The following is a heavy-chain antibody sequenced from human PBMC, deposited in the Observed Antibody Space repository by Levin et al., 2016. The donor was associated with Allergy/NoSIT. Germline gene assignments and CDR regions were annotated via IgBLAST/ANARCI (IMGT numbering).Heavy chain of an antibody. J-gene: IGHJ2*01. CDR2: IYYSGYT. CDR3: ARRETNDWAWYFDL. CDR1: GGAFSTYY. D-gene: IGHD2-8*01. Sequence: GSLRLSCAVSGGAFSTYYWSWIRQPPGKGLEWIGYIYYSGYTKYNPSLNSRVTISIDTSKNRFSLKLNSVTATDTAIYYCARRETNDWAWYFDLWGRGTLVTVSS. V-gene: IGHV4-59*08.